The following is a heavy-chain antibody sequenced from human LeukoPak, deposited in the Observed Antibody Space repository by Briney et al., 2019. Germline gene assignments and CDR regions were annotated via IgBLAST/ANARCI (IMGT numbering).Heavy chain of an antibody. V-gene: IGHV4-39*07. CDR3: ARAYCSGGSCYSVDY. Sequence: SETLSLTCTVSGGSLSSSSYYWGWLRQPPGKGLEWLGSIYYSGSTYYNPSLKSRVTISVDTSKNQFSLKLSSVTAADTAVYYCARAYCSGGSCYSVDYWGQGTLVTVSS. D-gene: IGHD2-15*01. CDR1: GGSLSSSSYY. J-gene: IGHJ4*02. CDR2: IYYSGST.